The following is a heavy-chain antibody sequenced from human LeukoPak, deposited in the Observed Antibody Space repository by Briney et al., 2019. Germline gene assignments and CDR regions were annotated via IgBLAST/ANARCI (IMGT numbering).Heavy chain of an antibody. CDR3: AIRDGHTDH. CDR1: GYTFTNYA. D-gene: IGHD5-24*01. J-gene: IGHJ4*02. V-gene: IGHV1-3*03. Sequence: TSVKVSCKTSGYTFTNYAMHWVRQAPGQTIEWLAWINPANGYTRYSQHFQDRVTVSSDTSADTAYMELSSLRSEDKAIYYCAIRDGHTDHWGQGTLVTVSS. CDR2: INPANGYT.